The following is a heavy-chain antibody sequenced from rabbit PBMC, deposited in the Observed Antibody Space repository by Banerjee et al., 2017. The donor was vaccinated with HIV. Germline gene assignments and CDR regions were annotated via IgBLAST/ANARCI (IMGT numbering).Heavy chain of an antibody. CDR2: IDAGSGNT. CDR1: GFDFSTYY. V-gene: IGHV1S45*01. CDR3: ARGSSYSPAL. D-gene: IGHD8-1*01. Sequence: QEQLEESGGGLVKPEGSLTLSCKASGFDFSTYYMSWVRQAPGKGLEWIGCIDAGSGNTVYATWAKGRFTISKTSWTTVTLQMTSLTAADTATYFCARGSSYSPALWGPGTLVTVS. J-gene: IGHJ4*01.